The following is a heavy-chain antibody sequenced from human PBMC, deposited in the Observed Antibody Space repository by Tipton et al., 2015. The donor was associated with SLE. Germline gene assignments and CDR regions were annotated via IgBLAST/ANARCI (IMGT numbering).Heavy chain of an antibody. D-gene: IGHD2-8*01. CDR3: ASPMLSNWYFDL. Sequence: TLSLTCTVSGGSISSSSYYWGWIRQPPGKGLEWIGSTYYSGSTYYNPSLKSRVTISVDPSKNQFSLKLSPVTAADTAVYYCASPMLSNWYFDLWGRGTLVTVSS. CDR2: TYYSGST. V-gene: IGHV4-39*01. J-gene: IGHJ2*01. CDR1: GGSISSSSYY.